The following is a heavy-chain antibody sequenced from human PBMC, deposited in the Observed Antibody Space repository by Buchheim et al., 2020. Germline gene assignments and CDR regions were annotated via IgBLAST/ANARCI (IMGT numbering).Heavy chain of an antibody. J-gene: IGHJ5*02. D-gene: IGHD3-22*01. CDR2: ISGRGGST. V-gene: IGHV3-23*04. CDR3: AKDRDHYYDSSGYYNWFDP. CDR1: GFTFSSYA. Sequence: EVQLVESGGGLVQPGGSLRLSCAASGFTFSSYAMSWVRQAPGKGLEWVSAISGRGGSTYYADSVKGRFTISRDNSKNTPDLQMNSLRAEDTAVYYCAKDRDHYYDSSGYYNWFDPWGQGTL.